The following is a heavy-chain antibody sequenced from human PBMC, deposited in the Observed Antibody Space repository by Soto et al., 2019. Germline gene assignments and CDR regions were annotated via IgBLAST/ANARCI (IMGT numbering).Heavy chain of an antibody. J-gene: IGHJ4*02. D-gene: IGHD2-21*02. V-gene: IGHV3-15*01. Sequence: EVQLVESGGGLVKPGGSLRLSCAASGFTFSNAWMSWVRQAPGKGLEWVGRIKSKTDGGTTDYAAPVKGRFTISRDDSKNTLYLQINSLRAEDTAVYYCAKAVPPFVVVTASDYWGQGTLVTVSS. CDR1: GFTFSNAW. CDR3: AKAVPPFVVVTASDY. CDR2: IKSKTDGGTT.